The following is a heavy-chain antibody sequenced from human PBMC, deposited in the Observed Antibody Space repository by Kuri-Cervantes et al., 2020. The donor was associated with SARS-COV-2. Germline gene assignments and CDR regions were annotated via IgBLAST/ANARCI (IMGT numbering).Heavy chain of an antibody. CDR3: ARGPGNWGGFDY. CDR1: GGPFSGYY. CDR2: INHSGST. V-gene: IGHV4-34*01. D-gene: IGHD7-27*01. J-gene: IGHJ4*02. Sequence: SQTLSLTCAVYGGPFSGYYWSWIRQPPGKGLEWIGEINHSGSTNYNPSLKSRVTISVDTSKNQFSLKLSSVTAADTAVYYRARGPGNWGGFDYWGQGTLVTVSS.